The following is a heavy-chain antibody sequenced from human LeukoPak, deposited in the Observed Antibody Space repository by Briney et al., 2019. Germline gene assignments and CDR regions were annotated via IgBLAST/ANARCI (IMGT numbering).Heavy chain of an antibody. CDR3: TAIVGATAPGSLFDY. CDR1: GFIFSNAW. V-gene: IGHV3-15*01. Sequence: GGSLRLSCAASGFIFSNAWMTWVRQAPGKGLEWVGLLKSKTDGGATHYAAPVKGRFTVSRDDSVNTLYLQMNSLKTEDTAVYYCTAIVGATAPGSLFDYRGQGTLVTVSS. CDR2: LKSKTDGGAT. D-gene: IGHD1-26*01. J-gene: IGHJ4*02.